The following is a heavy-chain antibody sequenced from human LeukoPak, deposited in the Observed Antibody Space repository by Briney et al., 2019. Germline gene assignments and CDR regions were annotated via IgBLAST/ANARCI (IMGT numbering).Heavy chain of an antibody. D-gene: IGHD6-19*01. CDR3: AKDHLIAVARTIFDY. CDR1: GFTFSSYA. J-gene: IGHJ4*02. V-gene: IGHV3-23*01. CDR2: ISGSGGST. Sequence: GGSLRLSCAASGFTFSSYAMSWVRQAPGKGLEWVSAISGSGGSTYYADSVKGRFTISRDNSKNTLYLQMNSLRAEDTAVYYCAKDHLIAVARTIFDYWGQGTLVTVSS.